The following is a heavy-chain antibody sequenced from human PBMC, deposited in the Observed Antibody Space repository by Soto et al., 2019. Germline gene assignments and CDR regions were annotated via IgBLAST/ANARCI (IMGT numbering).Heavy chain of an antibody. J-gene: IGHJ4*02. Sequence: PGGSLRLSCAASGFTFSSYAIHWVRQAPGKGLEWVAVISYDGNNNYYADSVKGRFTISRDNSKNTLYLQMNSLRAEDTAVYYCARGHYDSSGYSFDCWGQGTLVTVSS. V-gene: IGHV3-30-3*01. CDR2: ISYDGNNN. CDR1: GFTFSSYA. CDR3: ARGHYDSSGYSFDC. D-gene: IGHD3-22*01.